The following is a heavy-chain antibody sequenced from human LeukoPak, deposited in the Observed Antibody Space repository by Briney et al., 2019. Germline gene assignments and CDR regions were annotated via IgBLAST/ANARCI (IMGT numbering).Heavy chain of an antibody. V-gene: IGHV3-21*01. CDR1: GFTFSSYS. CDR2: ISSSSSYI. J-gene: IGHJ4*02. D-gene: IGHD5-18*01. CDR3: ARVRGYSYGPLSY. Sequence: GGSLRLSCAASGFTFSSYSMNWVRQAPGKGLEWVSSISSSSSYIYYADSVEGRFTISRDNAKNSLYLQMNSLRAEDTAVYYCARVRGYSYGPLSYWGQGTLVTVSS.